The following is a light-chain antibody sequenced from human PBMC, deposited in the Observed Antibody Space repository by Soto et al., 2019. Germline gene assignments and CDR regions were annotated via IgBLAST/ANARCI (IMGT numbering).Light chain of an antibody. V-gene: IGLV2-8*01. CDR2: EVN. CDR1: SSDVGGYNY. CDR3: SSYAGSSNV. J-gene: IGLJ1*01. Sequence: SALTQPPSASGSPGQSVAISCTGTSSDVGGYNYVSWYQQHPGKAPKLMIYEVNKRPSGVPDRFSGSKSGSTASLTVSGLQAEDEADYYCSSYAGSSNVFGTGTKVTVL.